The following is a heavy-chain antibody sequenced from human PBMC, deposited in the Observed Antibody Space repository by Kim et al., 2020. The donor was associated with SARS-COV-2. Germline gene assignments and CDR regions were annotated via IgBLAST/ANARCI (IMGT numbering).Heavy chain of an antibody. J-gene: IGHJ2*01. V-gene: IGHV3-11*06. Sequence: GGSLRLSCAASGFTFSDYYMSWIRQALGKGLEWVSYISSSSSYTNYADSVKGRFTISRDNAKNSLYLQMNSLRAEDTAVYYCARAGLWEWLQTNNWYFDLWGRGTLVTVSS. D-gene: IGHD5-12*01. CDR2: ISSSSSYT. CDR1: GFTFSDYY. CDR3: ARAGLWEWLQTNNWYFDL.